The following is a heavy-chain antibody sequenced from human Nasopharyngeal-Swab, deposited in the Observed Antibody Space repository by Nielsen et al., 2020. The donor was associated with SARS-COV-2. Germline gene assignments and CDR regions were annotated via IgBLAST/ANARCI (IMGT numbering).Heavy chain of an antibody. Sequence: GESLKISCKGSGYTFSNYWIGWVRQMPGIGPEWLGMIFPGDSDVRYSPAFRGQVTISADASVNTAYLQWGSLKASDTAMYFCARRAARDGYNYEVDPWGQGTLVTVSS. J-gene: IGHJ5*02. V-gene: IGHV5-51*01. CDR1: GYTFSNYW. D-gene: IGHD5-24*01. CDR2: IFPGDSDV. CDR3: ARRAARDGYNYEVDP.